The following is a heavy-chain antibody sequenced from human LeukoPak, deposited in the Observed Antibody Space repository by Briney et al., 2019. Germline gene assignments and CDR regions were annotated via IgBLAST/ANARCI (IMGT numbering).Heavy chain of an antibody. D-gene: IGHD3-22*01. V-gene: IGHV3-48*02. CDR3: ARDSRGPDY. CDR2: ISGSGSII. CDR1: GFTFSYYS. Sequence: PGGSLRLSCAASGFTFSYYSMNWVRQAPGKGLEWVSYISGSGSIIYYADSVKGRFTISRDNAKNSLYLQMSSLRDEDTAVYYCARDSRGPDYWGQGALVTVSS. J-gene: IGHJ4*02.